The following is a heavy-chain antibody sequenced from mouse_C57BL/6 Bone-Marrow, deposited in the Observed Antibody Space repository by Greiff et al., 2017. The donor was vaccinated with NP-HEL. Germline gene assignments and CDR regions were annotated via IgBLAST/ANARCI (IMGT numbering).Heavy chain of an antibody. V-gene: IGHV5-6*01. Sequence: EVQLVESGGDLVKPGGSLKLSCAASGFTFSSYGMSWVRQTPDKRLEWVATISSGGSYTYYPASVKGRFTISRNNAKNTLYLQMSSLKSEDTAMDYCARRGSGYYYDYWGQGTTRTVSS. CDR3: ARRGSGYYYDY. CDR1: GFTFSSYG. CDR2: ISSGGSYT. D-gene: IGHD4-1*01. J-gene: IGHJ2*01.